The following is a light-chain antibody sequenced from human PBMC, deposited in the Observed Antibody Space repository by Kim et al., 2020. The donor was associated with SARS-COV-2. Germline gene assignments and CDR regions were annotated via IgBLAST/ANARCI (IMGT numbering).Light chain of an antibody. CDR3: LQHNNFPPT. V-gene: IGKV1-17*03. CDR1: QDITNY. J-gene: IGKJ2*01. Sequence: DIQMTQSPSAMSASVGDRVTITCRASQDITNYLGWFQQKPGKVPKRLMYAASSLQSGVPSRFSGSGSGTEFTLTISSLQPEDFATYYCLQHNNFPPTFGQGTKLEI. CDR2: AAS.